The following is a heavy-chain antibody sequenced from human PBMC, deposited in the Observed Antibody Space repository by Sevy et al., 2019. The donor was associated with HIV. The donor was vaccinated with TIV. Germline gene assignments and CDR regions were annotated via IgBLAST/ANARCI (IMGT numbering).Heavy chain of an antibody. CDR2: IYYSGST. J-gene: IGHJ4*02. V-gene: IGHV4-31*03. D-gene: IGHD6-6*01. CDR3: ARSKSSSTTFDY. CDR1: GGSISTGGYY. Sequence: SKTLSLTCTVSGGSISTGGYYWSWIRQHPGKGLEWIGYIYYSGSTYYNPSLKSRVTISVDTSKNQFSLKLNSVTAADTAVYYCARSKSSSTTFDYWGQGTLVTVSS.